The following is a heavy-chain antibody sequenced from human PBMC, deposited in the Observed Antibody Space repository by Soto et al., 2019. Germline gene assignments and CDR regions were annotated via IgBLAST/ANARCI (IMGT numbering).Heavy chain of an antibody. D-gene: IGHD1-26*01. CDR3: ATAGSEWELPTSLYYYYGMDV. J-gene: IGHJ6*02. CDR2: FDPEDGET. Sequence: GASVKVSCKVSGYTLTELSMHWVRQAPGKGLEWMGGFDPEDGETIYAQKFQGRVTMTEDTSTDTAYMELSSLRSEDTAVYYCATAGSEWELPTSLYYYYGMDVWGQGTTVTVS. V-gene: IGHV1-24*01. CDR1: GYTLTELS.